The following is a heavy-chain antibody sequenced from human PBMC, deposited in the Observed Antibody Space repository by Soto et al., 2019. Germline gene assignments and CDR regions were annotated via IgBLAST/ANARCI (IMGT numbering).Heavy chain of an antibody. Sequence: QVQLVESGGGVVQPGKSLRLSCAASGFTFSSYAMHWVRQAPGKGLEWVAVISYDGSHKKYTDSVKGRFTISRDDSKNTLHLQTNSLRIEDTAVYFCARGGRSGPFDSWGQGTLVTVSS. D-gene: IGHD6-19*01. CDR3: ARGGRSGPFDS. CDR2: ISYDGSHK. J-gene: IGHJ4*02. CDR1: GFTFSSYA. V-gene: IGHV3-30-3*01.